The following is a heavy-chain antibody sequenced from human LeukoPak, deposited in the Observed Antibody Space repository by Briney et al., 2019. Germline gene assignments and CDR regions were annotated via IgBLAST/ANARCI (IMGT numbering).Heavy chain of an antibody. CDR1: GYSFTSYW. J-gene: IGHJ3*02. CDR3: AFSLWEYGGNDAFDI. D-gene: IGHD4-23*01. CDR2: IYPGDSDT. Sequence: GESLKISCKGSGYSFTSYWIGWVRQMPGKGLEWMGIIYPGDSDTRYSPSFQGQVTISADKSISTAYLQWSSLKASDTAMYYCAFSLWEYGGNDAFDIWGQGTMVTVSS. V-gene: IGHV5-51*01.